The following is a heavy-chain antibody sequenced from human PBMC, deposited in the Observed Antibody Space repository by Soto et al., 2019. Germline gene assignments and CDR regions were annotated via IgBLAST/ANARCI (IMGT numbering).Heavy chain of an antibody. CDR3: ARDWIWFGELPYIGGMDV. J-gene: IGHJ6*02. CDR1: GGTFSSYA. CDR2: IIPIFGTA. Sequence: ASVKVSCKASGGTFSSYAISWVRQAPGQGLEWMGGIIPIFGTANYAQKFQGRVTITADESTSTAYMELSSLRSEDTAVYYCARDWIWFGELPYIGGMDVWGQGTTVTVSS. V-gene: IGHV1-69*13. D-gene: IGHD3-10*01.